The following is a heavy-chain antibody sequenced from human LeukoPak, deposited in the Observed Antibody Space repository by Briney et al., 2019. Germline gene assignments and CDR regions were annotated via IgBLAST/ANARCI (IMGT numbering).Heavy chain of an antibody. CDR3: ARGIWSASRASYYMDV. Sequence: GGSLRLSCAASGFTFSSYEMNWVRQAPGKGLEWVSYISSSGSTIYYADSVKGRFTISRDNAKNSLYLQMNSLRAEDMAVYYCARGIWSASRASYYMDVWGKGTTVTVSS. CDR1: GFTFSSYE. D-gene: IGHD3-3*01. CDR2: ISSSGSTI. J-gene: IGHJ6*03. V-gene: IGHV3-48*03.